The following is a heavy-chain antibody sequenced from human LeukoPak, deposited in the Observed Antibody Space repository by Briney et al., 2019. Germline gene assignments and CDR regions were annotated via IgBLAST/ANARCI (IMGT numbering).Heavy chain of an antibody. V-gene: IGHV4-59*08. D-gene: IGHD2-15*01. CDR2: IYYSGST. J-gene: IGHJ4*02. CDR3: ARHVGDIVGPAFDY. CDR1: GGSISSYY. Sequence: SETLSLTCTVSGGSISSYYWSWIRQPPGKGLEWIGYIYYSGSTHYNPSLKSRVTISVDTSKNQFSLKLSSVAAADTAVYYCARHVGDIVGPAFDYWGQGTLVTVSS.